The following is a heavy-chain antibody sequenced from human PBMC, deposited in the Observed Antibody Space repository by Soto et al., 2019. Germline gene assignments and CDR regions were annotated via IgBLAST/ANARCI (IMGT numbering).Heavy chain of an antibody. D-gene: IGHD3-10*01. CDR1: GYMFISYG. V-gene: IGHV1-18*01. CDR2: ISASNGNT. CDR3: VRDLDGSGSYYTDY. Sequence: SVKVSCKAAGYMFISYGINWVRQAPGQGLEWMGWISASNGNTKYAQNFQGRVTMTTDTSTSTAYMEMRSLRSDDTAVYYCVRDLDGSGSYYTDYWGPGTLVTVSS. J-gene: IGHJ4*02.